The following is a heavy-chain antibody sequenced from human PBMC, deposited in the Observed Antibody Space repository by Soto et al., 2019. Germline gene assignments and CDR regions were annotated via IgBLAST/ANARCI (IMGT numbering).Heavy chain of an antibody. CDR1: GYTFTSYG. CDR3: ARGLNPGAGTRGSGVSAFDF. Sequence: ASVKVSCKASGYTFTSYGISWVRQAPGQGLEWMGWISAYNGNTNYAQKLQGRVTMTTDTSTSPAYMELRSLRSDDTAVYYGARGLNPGAGTRGSGVSAFDFWGKGTMVPVS. V-gene: IGHV1-18*01. J-gene: IGHJ3*01. CDR2: ISAYNGNT. D-gene: IGHD6-19*01.